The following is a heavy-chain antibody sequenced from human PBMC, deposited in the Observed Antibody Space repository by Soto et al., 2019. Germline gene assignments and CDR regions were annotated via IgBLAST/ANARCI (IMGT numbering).Heavy chain of an antibody. D-gene: IGHD6-19*01. V-gene: IGHV1-2*04. CDR1: GYTFTGYY. J-gene: IGHJ4*02. CDR3: ARGSQVVGTETSLGSDY. Sequence: QVQLVQSGAEVKKPGASVKVSCKASGYTFTGYYMHWVRQAPGQGLEWMGWINPNSGGTNYAQKFKGWVTMTRDTSISTAYMELSRLRSDDTAVYYCARGSQVVGTETSLGSDYWGQGTLVTVSS. CDR2: INPNSGGT.